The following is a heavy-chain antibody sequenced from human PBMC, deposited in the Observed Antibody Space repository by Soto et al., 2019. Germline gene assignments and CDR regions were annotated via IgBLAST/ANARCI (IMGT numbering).Heavy chain of an antibody. CDR2: INHSGST. V-gene: IGHV4-34*01. J-gene: IGHJ4*02. CDR3: ARGDLREEDY. CDR1: GGSFSAYY. Sequence: SETLSLTCAVYGGSFSAYYWSWIRQPPGKGLEWIGEINHSGSTNYSPSLKSRVTMSLDTSKNQFSLKLSSVTAADTAVYYCARGDLREEDYWGQGTLVTVSS. D-gene: IGHD4-17*01.